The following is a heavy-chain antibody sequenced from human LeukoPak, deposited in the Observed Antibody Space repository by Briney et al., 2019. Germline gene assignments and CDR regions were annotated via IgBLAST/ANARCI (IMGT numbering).Heavy chain of an antibody. V-gene: IGHV3-74*01. CDR3: GRRYCSGDSCSSDY. J-gene: IGHJ4*02. Sequence: GGSLRLSCAASGFTFSSYWVHWVRQAPGKGLVWVSRINSDGSSTSYADSVKGRFTISRDNAKNTLYLQMNSLRADDTAVYYCGRRYCSGDSCSSDYWGQGTLVTISS. CDR2: INSDGSST. CDR1: GFTFSSYW. D-gene: IGHD2-15*01.